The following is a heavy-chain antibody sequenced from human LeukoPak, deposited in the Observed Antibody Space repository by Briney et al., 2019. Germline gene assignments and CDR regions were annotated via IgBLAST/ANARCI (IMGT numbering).Heavy chain of an antibody. V-gene: IGHV1-18*01. Sequence: ASVKVSCKASGYTFTSYGISWVRQAPGQGLEWMGWISTYNGNTNYAQKLQGRVTMTTDTSTSTAYMELRSLRSEDTAVYYCARETPVYYDSSGYSYYYYYMDVWGKGTTVTVSS. J-gene: IGHJ6*03. CDR3: ARETPVYYDSSGYSYYYYYMDV. CDR1: GYTFTSYG. CDR2: ISTYNGNT. D-gene: IGHD3-22*01.